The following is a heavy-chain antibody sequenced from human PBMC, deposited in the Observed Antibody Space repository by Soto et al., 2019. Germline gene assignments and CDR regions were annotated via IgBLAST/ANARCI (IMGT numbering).Heavy chain of an antibody. CDR3: ASVEIVVVPAAIGN. Sequence: PSETLSLTCTVSGGSISSGGYYWSWIRQHPGKGLEWIGYIYYSGSTYYNPSLKSRVTISVDTSKNQFSLKLSSVTAADTAVYYCASVEIVVVPAAIGNWGQGTLVTVSS. CDR1: GGSISSGGYY. D-gene: IGHD2-2*01. CDR2: IYYSGST. J-gene: IGHJ4*02. V-gene: IGHV4-31*03.